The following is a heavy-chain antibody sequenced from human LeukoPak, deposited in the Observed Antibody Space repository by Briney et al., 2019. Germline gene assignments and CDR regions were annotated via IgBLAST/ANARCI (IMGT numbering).Heavy chain of an antibody. CDR3: ASTRSTSDWYTRGFEY. D-gene: IGHD6-19*01. J-gene: IGHJ4*02. CDR2: ISSSGSIT. Sequence: GGSLRLSCADSGFSFSSYEMNWVRQAPGKGLEWISCISSSGSITFYVDSEKGRFTISRDNARNSLYLQMNSLRAEDTAVYYCASTRSTSDWYTRGFEYWGQGTLVTVSS. V-gene: IGHV3-48*03. CDR1: GFSFSSYE.